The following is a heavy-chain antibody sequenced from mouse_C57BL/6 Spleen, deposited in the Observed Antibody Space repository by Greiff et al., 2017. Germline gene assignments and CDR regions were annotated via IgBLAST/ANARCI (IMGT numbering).Heavy chain of an antibody. V-gene: IGHV1-80*01. D-gene: IGHD1-1*01. J-gene: IGHJ2*01. Sequence: QVQLQQSGAELVKPGASVKISCKASGYAFSSYWMNWVQQRPGKGLEWIGQIYPGDGDTNYNGKFKGKATLTADTSSSTAYMQLSSLTSEDSAVYFFARDYGSSYLDYWGQGTTLTVSS. CDR3: ARDYGSSYLDY. CDR1: GYAFSSYW. CDR2: IYPGDGDT.